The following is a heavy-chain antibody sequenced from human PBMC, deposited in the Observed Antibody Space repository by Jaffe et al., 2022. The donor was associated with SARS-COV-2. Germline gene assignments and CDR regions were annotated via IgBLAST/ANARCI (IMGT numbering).Heavy chain of an antibody. J-gene: IGHJ4*02. CDR1: GGSFSSGVHY. CDR3: ASSWVTSGGFDY. V-gene: IGHV4-31*03. D-gene: IGHD2-21*02. Sequence: QVQLQESGPGLVRPSQTLSLTCTVSGGSFSSGVHYWSWIRQHPGKGLEWIGYIYHSGSTYYNPSLKSRITISRDTSKNQFSLKLSSVTAADTAVYYCASSWVTSGGFDYWGQGTLVTVSS. CDR2: IYHSGST.